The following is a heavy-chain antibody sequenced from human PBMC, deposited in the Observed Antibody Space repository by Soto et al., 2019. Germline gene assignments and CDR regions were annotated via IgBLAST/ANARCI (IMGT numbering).Heavy chain of an antibody. Sequence: PGGSLRLSCVASGVTFSSYGIHWVRQAPGKGLEWVAVVSYDGSNKHYADSVKGRFTISRDNSENTLSLQMNSLRAEDTAVYYCAKDTYYHDSSGYYVFDYWGQGTLVTVS. CDR2: VSYDGSNK. D-gene: IGHD3-22*01. J-gene: IGHJ4*02. CDR3: AKDTYYHDSSGYYVFDY. CDR1: GVTFSSYG. V-gene: IGHV3-30*18.